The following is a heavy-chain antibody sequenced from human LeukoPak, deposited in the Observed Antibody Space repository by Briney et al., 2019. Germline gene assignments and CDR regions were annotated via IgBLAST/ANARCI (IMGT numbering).Heavy chain of an antibody. V-gene: IGHV3-7*01. CDR2: IKGDGSKI. J-gene: IGHJ3*02. CDR1: GFTFSNYW. CDR3: ARDASPLRADTTGGNVRFDAFDI. D-gene: IGHD4-23*01. Sequence: GGSLRLSCAASGFTFSNYWMTWVRQAPGQGLEWVANIKGDGSKIHYVDSVKGRFTTSRDHAKNSVYLQMNSLRAEDTAVYYRARDASPLRADTTGGNVRFDAFDIWGLGTMVTVSS.